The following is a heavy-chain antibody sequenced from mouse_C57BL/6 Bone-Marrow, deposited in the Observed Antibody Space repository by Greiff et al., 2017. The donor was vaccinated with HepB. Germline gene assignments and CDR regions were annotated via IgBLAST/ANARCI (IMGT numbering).Heavy chain of an antibody. Sequence: VQLQQSGAELARPGASVKLSCKASGYTFTSYGISWVKPRTGQGLEWIGEIYPRSGNTYYNEKFKGQATLTADKSSSTAYMELSSLTSEDSAVYVCARGDYGSFYAMDYWGQGTSVTVSS. CDR2: IYPRSGNT. V-gene: IGHV1-81*01. J-gene: IGHJ4*01. CDR1: GYTFTSYG. D-gene: IGHD1-1*01. CDR3: ARGDYGSFYAMDY.